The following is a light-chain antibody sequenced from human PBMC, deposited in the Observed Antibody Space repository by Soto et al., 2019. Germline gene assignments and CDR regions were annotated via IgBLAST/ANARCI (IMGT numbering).Light chain of an antibody. CDR1: QSLFFSSTNKNY. J-gene: IGKJ2*01. V-gene: IGKV4-1*01. Sequence: DIVMTQSPDSLAVSLGERVTITCKSSQSLFFSSTNKNYLAWYQQRPGQSPKLLIYWASTRESGVPDRFSGSGSETDFTLTISGLQAEDVTHYYCQQYYTTPYTFGQGTRLEIK. CDR2: WAS. CDR3: QQYYTTPYT.